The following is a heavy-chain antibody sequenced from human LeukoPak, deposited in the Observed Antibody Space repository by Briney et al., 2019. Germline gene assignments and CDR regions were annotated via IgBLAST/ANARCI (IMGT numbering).Heavy chain of an antibody. D-gene: IGHD3-9*01. J-gene: IGHJ4*02. CDR2: MNPKSGGT. CDR1: RYTFTGYY. Sequence: ASVKVSCKAFRYTFTGYYVHWVRQAPGQGLEWMGWMNPKSGGTNYVQKVEARVTMNRDTSISTAYMEPSRLRFDDTPVYYCARSPDILTGEKFDYWGQGTLVTVSS. V-gene: IGHV1-2*02. CDR3: ARSPDILTGEKFDY.